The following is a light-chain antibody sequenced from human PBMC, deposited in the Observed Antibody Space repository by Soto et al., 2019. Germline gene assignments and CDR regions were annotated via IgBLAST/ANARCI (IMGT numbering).Light chain of an antibody. Sequence: PGERATLSCRASQSVSSNLAWYQQKPGQAPRLLIYGASTRATGIPARFSGSGSGTDFTLTISRLEPEDFSVFYCQQYGTSEIIFGQGTRLEIK. CDR1: QSVSSN. CDR3: QQYGTSEII. CDR2: GAS. J-gene: IGKJ5*01. V-gene: IGKV3-20*01.